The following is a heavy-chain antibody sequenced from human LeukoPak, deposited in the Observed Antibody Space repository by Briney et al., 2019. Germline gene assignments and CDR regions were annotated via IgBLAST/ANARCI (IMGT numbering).Heavy chain of an antibody. CDR1: GYTFTSYD. D-gene: IGHD6-13*01. Sequence: ASVKVSCKASGYTFTSYDINWVRQATGQELEWMGWMNPNSGNTGYEHKFQGRVTMNRNTSISTAYMELSSLRSEDTAVYYCARGPIAAAGDWGQGTLVTVSS. V-gene: IGHV1-8*01. CDR3: ARGPIAAAGD. CDR2: MNPNSGNT. J-gene: IGHJ4*02.